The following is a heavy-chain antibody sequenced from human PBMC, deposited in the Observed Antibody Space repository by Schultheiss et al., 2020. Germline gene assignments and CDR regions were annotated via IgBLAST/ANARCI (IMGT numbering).Heavy chain of an antibody. CDR3: ATDQPTDY. Sequence: ASVKVSCKVSGYTLTELSMHWVRQAPGKGLEWMGGFDPEDGETIYAQKFQGRVTMTEVTSTDTAYMELSSLRSEDTAVYYCATDQPTDYWGQGTLVTVSS. V-gene: IGHV1-24*01. CDR1: GYTLTELS. J-gene: IGHJ4*02. CDR2: FDPEDGET.